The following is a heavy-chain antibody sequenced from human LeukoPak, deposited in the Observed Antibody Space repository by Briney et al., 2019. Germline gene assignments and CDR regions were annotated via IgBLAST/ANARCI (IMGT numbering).Heavy chain of an antibody. V-gene: IGHV3-30*18. D-gene: IGHD6-13*01. J-gene: IGHJ4*02. CDR3: AKLQSSWYDWSYFDY. CDR1: GFTFSSYA. Sequence: GSLRLSCAASGFTFSSYAMSWVRQAPGKGLEWVAVISYDGSNKYYADSVKGRFTISRDNSKNTLYLQMNSLRAEDTAVYYCAKLQSSWYDWSYFDYWGQGTLVTVSS. CDR2: ISYDGSNK.